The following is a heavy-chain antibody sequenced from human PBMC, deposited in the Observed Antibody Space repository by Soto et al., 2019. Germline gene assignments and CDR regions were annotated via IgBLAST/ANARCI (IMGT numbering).Heavy chain of an antibody. J-gene: IGHJ4*02. CDR2: INHSGST. Sequence: SETLSLTCAVYGGSFSGYYWSWIRQPPGKGLEWIGEINHSGSTNYNPSLKSRVTISVDTSKNQFSLKLSSVTAADTAVYYCARVADGDYDGVRKKPHFDYWGQGTLVTVSS. CDR1: GGSFSGYY. CDR3: ARVADGDYDGVRKKPHFDY. D-gene: IGHD4-17*01. V-gene: IGHV4-34*01.